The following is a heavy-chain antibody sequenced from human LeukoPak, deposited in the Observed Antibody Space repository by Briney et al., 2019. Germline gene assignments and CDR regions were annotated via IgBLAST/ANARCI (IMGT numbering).Heavy chain of an antibody. D-gene: IGHD3-16*01. CDR3: ARLQGITHQPMTEGFDI. CDR2: ISPDGSST. Sequence: GGSLRLSCAASGFSLSTSWMLWVRQTPGKGLVWLSRISPDGSSTSYADSVKGRFTVSRDIARNTVTLQMNSLRAEDSAVYYCARLQGITHQPMTEGFDIWGQGTMVTVSS. J-gene: IGHJ3*02. CDR1: GFSLSTSW. V-gene: IGHV3-74*01.